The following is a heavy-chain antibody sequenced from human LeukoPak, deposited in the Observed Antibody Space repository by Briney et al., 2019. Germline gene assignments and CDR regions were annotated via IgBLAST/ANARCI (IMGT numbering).Heavy chain of an antibody. J-gene: IGHJ6*03. CDR2: ISYDGSNK. Sequence: GGSLRLSCAASGFTFSSYAMHWVRQAPGKGLEWVAVISYDGSNKYCADSVRGRFTISRDNSKNTLYLQMNSLRAEDTAVYYCAKVVPGNYYYYMDVWGKGTTVTISS. V-gene: IGHV3-30*04. CDR3: AKVVPGNYYYYMDV. CDR1: GFTFSSYA. D-gene: IGHD1-14*01.